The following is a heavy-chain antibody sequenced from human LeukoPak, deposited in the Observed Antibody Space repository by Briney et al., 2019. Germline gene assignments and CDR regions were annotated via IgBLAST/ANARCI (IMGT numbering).Heavy chain of an antibody. CDR1: GGSISSYY. J-gene: IGHJ4*02. CDR2: IYYSGST. D-gene: IGHD4-17*01. V-gene: IGHV4-59*01. CDR3: ARDTDGDYGALHY. Sequence: PAETLSLTCTVSGGSISSYYWSWIRQPPGRGLDWLGYIYYSGSTNYTPSLKSRVTISVATYKNPFSLKLSSVTAAATAVYYCARDTDGDYGALHYWGQGTLVTVSS.